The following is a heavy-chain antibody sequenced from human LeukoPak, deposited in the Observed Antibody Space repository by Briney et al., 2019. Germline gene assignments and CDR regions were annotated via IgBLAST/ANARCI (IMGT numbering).Heavy chain of an antibody. Sequence: SETLSLTCTVSDGSISSYYWSWIRQPPGKGLEWIGYIYYSGSTNYNPSLKSRVTISVDTSKNQFSLKLSSVTAADTAVYYCARDGGFGEPSFDPWGQGTLVTVSS. J-gene: IGHJ5*02. D-gene: IGHD3-10*01. CDR3: ARDGGFGEPSFDP. CDR2: IYYSGST. V-gene: IGHV4-59*01. CDR1: DGSISSYY.